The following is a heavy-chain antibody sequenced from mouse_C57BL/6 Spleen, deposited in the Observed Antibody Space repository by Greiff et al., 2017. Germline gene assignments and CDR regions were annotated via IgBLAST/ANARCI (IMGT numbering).Heavy chain of an antibody. D-gene: IGHD1-1*01. CDR3: ARKGVGYAMDY. CDR2: IWRGGST. V-gene: IGHV2-2*01. CDR1: GFSLTSYG. J-gene: IGHJ4*01. Sequence: QVQLQQSGPGLVQPSQSLSITCTVSGFSLTSYGVHWVRQSPGKGLAWLGVIWRGGSTDYNAAFISRLSSSKDNSWSRVFFKMNSLQADDTAIYYCARKGVGYAMDYWGQGTSGTVSS.